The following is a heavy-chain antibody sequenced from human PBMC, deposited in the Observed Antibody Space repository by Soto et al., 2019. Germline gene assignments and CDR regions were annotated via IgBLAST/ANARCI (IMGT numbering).Heavy chain of an antibody. V-gene: IGHV3-9*01. CDR3: AKDMFSSSSAATFDY. CDR1: GFIFDDYA. J-gene: IGHJ4*02. D-gene: IGHD6-6*01. CDR2: ISWQSGSI. Sequence: EVQLVEPGGGLAQPGRSLRLSCAASGFIFDDYAMHWVRQAPGKGLEWVSGISWQSGSIRYADSVKGRFTISRDNAKNSLYLQMNSLRVEDTALHYCAKDMFSSSSAATFDYWGQGILVTVSS.